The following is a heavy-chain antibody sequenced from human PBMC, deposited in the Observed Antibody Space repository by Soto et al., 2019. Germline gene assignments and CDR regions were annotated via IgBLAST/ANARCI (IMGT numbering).Heavy chain of an antibody. J-gene: IGHJ4*02. CDR2: ISGSGGST. CDR3: ARILGLAAAGIGLRPVDY. Sequence: GGSLRLSCAASGFTFSSYAMSWVRQAPGKGLEWVSAISGSGGSTYYADSVKGRFTISRDNSKNTLYLQMNSLRAEDTAVYYCARILGLAAAGIGLRPVDYWGQGTLVTVSS. D-gene: IGHD6-13*01. V-gene: IGHV3-23*01. CDR1: GFTFSSYA.